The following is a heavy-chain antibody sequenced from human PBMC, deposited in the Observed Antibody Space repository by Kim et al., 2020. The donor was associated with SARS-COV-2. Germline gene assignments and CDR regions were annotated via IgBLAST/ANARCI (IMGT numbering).Heavy chain of an antibody. J-gene: IGHJ3*02. CDR3: ARGTYNAGRKGGAFDI. Sequence: SVKARFTISRDNSKHTLYLQMNSLRAEDTAVYYCARGTYNAGRKGGAFDIWGQGTMVTVSS. V-gene: IGHV3-30*01. D-gene: IGHD1-20*01.